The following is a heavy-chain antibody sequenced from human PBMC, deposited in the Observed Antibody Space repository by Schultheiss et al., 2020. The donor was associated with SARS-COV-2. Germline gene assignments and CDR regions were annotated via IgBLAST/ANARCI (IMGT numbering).Heavy chain of an antibody. Sequence: SETLSLTCTVSGGSISSYYWSWIRQPPGKGLEWIGYIYYSGSTNYNPSLKSRVTISLDTSQNRVSLILTSVTAEDTALYYCAKDALFWSGQWGAFDIWGQGTMVTVSS. D-gene: IGHD3-3*01. CDR2: IYYSGST. CDR1: GGSISSYY. CDR3: AKDALFWSGQWGAFDI. V-gene: IGHV4-59*01. J-gene: IGHJ3*02.